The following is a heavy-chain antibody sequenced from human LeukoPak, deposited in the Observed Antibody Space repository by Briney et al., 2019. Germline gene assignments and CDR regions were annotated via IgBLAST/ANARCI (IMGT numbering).Heavy chain of an antibody. CDR2: IYSSGST. CDR1: GGSISSYY. J-gene: IGHJ4*02. CDR3: ARDRTYGGNSGFDY. V-gene: IGHV4-4*07. Sequence: PSETLSLTCTVSGGSISSYYWSWIRQPAGKGLEWIGRIYSSGSTHYNPSLKSRVTMSVDTSTNHLSLNLSSVTAADTAVYYCARDRTYGGNSGFDYWGQGTLVTVSS. D-gene: IGHD4-23*01.